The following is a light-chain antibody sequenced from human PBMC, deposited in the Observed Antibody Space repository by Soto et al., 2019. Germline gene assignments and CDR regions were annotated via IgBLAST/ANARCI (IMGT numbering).Light chain of an antibody. CDR3: QQRSNWPWT. J-gene: IGKJ1*01. CDR1: QSVSSY. CDR2: DAS. Sequence: EIVLTQSPVTLSLSPGERATLSCRASQSVSSYLAWYQQKPGQAPRLLIYDASNRATGIPARFSGSGSGTDFTLTISSLEPEDFAVYYCQQRSNWPWTVGQGTKVEIK. V-gene: IGKV3-11*01.